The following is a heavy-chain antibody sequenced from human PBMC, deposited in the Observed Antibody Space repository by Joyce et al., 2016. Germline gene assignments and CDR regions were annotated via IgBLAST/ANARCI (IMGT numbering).Heavy chain of an antibody. CDR2: IYYSEST. CDR3: ASGLRFLEWTRFDP. J-gene: IGHJ5*02. Sequence: QLQLQESGPGLVKPSETLSLTCTVSGGSISSSSHYWGWIRQPPGKGLGWIGSIYYSESTYYNPSLKSRVTISVDTSKNQVSLKLSSVTAADTAVYYCASGLRFLEWTRFDPWGQGTLVTVSS. D-gene: IGHD3-3*01. CDR1: GGSISSSSHY. V-gene: IGHV4-39*07.